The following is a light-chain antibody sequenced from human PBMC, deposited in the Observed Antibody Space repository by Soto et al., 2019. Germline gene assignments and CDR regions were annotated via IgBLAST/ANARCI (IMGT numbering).Light chain of an antibody. CDR3: QQYGSTQVT. CDR1: QSVSSSY. Sequence: EIVLTQSPGTLSLSPGERATLSCRASQSVSSSYLAWYQQKPGQAPRLLIDGASTRATGIPDRSSGSGSGTDFTLTISSLEPEDFAVYYCQQYGSTQVTFGGGTKVEIK. V-gene: IGKV3-20*01. CDR2: GAS. J-gene: IGKJ4*01.